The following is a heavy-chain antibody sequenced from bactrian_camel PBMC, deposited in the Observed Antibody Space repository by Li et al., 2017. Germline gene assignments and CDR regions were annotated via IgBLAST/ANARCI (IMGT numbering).Heavy chain of an antibody. J-gene: IGHJ6*01. V-gene: IGHV3-2*01. D-gene: IGHD6*01. CDR3: TSGGSYGGSWPALGY. CDR1: GFTFSSYY. CDR2: IYSDSSNT. Sequence: HVQLVESGGGLVQPEGSLRLSCAASGFTFSSYYMNWVRQAPGKGLEWVSSIYSDSSNTNYADSVKGRFTISRDNAKNTVYLQMNILKSEDTALYYCTSGGSYGGSWPALGYWGQGTQVTVS.